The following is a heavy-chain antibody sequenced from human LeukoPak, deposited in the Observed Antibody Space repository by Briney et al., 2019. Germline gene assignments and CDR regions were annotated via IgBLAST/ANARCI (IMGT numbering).Heavy chain of an antibody. J-gene: IGHJ4*02. CDR3: ARDDGFSCYSY. V-gene: IGHV3-48*01. CDR1: GFTFSSYS. CDR2: ISGDSSII. Sequence: PGGSLRLSCAASGFTFSSYSMNWVRQAPGKGLEWIAYISGDSSIIHYADSVKGRFTISRDNAKNSLSLQMNSLTAEDTAIYYCARDDGFSCYSYWGQGILVTVSS. D-gene: IGHD3/OR15-3a*01.